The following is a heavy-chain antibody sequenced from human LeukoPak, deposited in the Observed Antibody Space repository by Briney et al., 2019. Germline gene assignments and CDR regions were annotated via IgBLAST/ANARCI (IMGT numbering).Heavy chain of an antibody. D-gene: IGHD6-13*01. J-gene: IGHJ4*02. CDR1: GFPFTSYS. CDR3: AMSGSWVIFDF. Sequence: SGESLRLSCAASGFPFTSYSINWVRQVPGKGLEWVSSISTSSSFIYYADSVKGRFTISRDNAKNSLYLQMNSLRAEDTALYYCAMSGSWVIFDFWGQGTLVTVSS. V-gene: IGHV3-21*01. CDR2: ISTSSSFI.